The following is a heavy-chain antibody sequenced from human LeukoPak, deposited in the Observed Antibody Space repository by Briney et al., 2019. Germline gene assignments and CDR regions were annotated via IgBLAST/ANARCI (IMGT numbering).Heavy chain of an antibody. Sequence: ASVKVSCKVSGYTLTELSMHWVRQAPGKGLEWMGGFDPEDGETIYAQKFQGRVTMTEDTSTDTAYMELSSLRSEDTAVYYCATAPNWNDAPFDYWGREPWSPSPQ. CDR2: FDPEDGET. CDR1: GYTLTELS. D-gene: IGHD1-20*01. V-gene: IGHV1-24*01. J-gene: IGHJ4*02. CDR3: ATAPNWNDAPFDY.